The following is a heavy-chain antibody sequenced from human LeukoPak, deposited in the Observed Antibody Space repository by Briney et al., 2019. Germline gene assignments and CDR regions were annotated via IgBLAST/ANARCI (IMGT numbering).Heavy chain of an antibody. CDR2: IYPGDSDA. CDR1: GYSFTSYW. D-gene: IGHD3-22*01. Sequence: GEPLKISCKGSGYSFTSYWIGWVRQMPGKGLKWMGIIYPGDSDARYSPSLQGQVTMSADNSFSTAYLQWGSLKASDTAMYYCARAYYFDPSGYYPFDSWGQGTLVIVSS. J-gene: IGHJ4*02. CDR3: ARAYYFDPSGYYPFDS. V-gene: IGHV5-51*01.